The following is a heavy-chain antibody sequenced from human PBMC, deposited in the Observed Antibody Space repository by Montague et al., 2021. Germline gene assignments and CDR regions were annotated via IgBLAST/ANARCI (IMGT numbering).Heavy chain of an antibody. Sequence: TLSLTCTVSGGSISSGGYYWSWIRQHPGKGLEWIGYIYHSGSTYYNPSLKSRVTMSIDTSENHFSLKLNSVTAADTAVYYCARAFGEPPPPFYFYMDVWGKGTTVSVSS. D-gene: IGHD3-10*01. V-gene: IGHV4-31*03. CDR1: GGSISSGGYY. CDR2: IYHSGST. J-gene: IGHJ6*03. CDR3: ARAFGEPPPPFYFYMDV.